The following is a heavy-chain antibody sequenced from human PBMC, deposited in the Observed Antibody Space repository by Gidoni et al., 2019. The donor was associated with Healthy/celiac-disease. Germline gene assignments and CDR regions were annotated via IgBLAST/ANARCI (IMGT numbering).Heavy chain of an antibody. Sequence: QLQLQESGPGLVKPSETLSLTCTVSGGAISSSSYYWGWISQPPGTGLEWIGGIYCRGSTYYNPSLKSRVTISVDTSTNQFSLKLCSVTAADTAVYYCARIVVVPAAILLYYYGMDVWGQGTTVTVSS. CDR1: GGAISSSSYY. J-gene: IGHJ6*02. CDR3: ARIVVVPAAILLYYYGMDV. D-gene: IGHD2-2*02. V-gene: IGHV4-39*01. CDR2: IYCRGST.